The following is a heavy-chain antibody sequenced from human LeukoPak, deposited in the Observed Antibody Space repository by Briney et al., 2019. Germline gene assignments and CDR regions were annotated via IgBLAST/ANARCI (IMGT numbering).Heavy chain of an antibody. V-gene: IGHV3-30*18. Sequence: GGSLRLSCAASGFTFSSYGMHWVRQAPGKGLEWVAVISYDGSNKYYADSVKGRFTISRDNSKNTLYLQMNSLRAEDTAVYYCAKDRSSGWYGKSYGMDVWGQGTTVTVSS. CDR3: AKDRSSGWYGKSYGMDV. D-gene: IGHD6-13*01. CDR2: ISYDGSNK. J-gene: IGHJ6*02. CDR1: GFTFSSYG.